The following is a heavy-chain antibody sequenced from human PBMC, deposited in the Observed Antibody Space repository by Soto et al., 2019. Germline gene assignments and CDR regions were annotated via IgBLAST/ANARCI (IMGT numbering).Heavy chain of an antibody. CDR2: IIPFFPRT. Sequence: QVQLVQSGAEVKKPGSSVKVSCKASEGTFRKYAISWVRQAPGQGPEWMGGIIPFFPRTTYAQKFQGRLTMTADESSSTADMELSSLKSEDTAVYYCARDRTSAAGNYFYYGMDVWGQGTTVTVSS. J-gene: IGHJ6*02. CDR1: EGTFRKYA. V-gene: IGHV1-69*01. D-gene: IGHD6-25*01. CDR3: ARDRTSAAGNYFYYGMDV.